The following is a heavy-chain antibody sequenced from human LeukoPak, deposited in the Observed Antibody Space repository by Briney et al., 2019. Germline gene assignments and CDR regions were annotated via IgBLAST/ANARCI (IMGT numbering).Heavy chain of an antibody. CDR2: IKQTGNEK. D-gene: IGHD2-15*01. Sequence: PGGSLRLSCAASGLTFNSNWMTWVRQAPGKGREWAANIKQTGNEKYYVDSVKGRFTISRDNAKNSVYLQMNSLRAENTAVYYCTRVVGAYWFDPWGQGTLVTVSS. J-gene: IGHJ5*02. CDR1: GLTFNSNW. CDR3: TRVVGAYWFDP. V-gene: IGHV3-7*01.